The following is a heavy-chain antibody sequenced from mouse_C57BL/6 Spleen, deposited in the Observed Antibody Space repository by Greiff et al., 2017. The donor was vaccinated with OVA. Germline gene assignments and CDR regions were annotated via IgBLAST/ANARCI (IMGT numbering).Heavy chain of an antibody. CDR1: GYSITSGYY. Sequence: EVQLQESGPGLVKPSQSLSLTCSVTGYSITSGYYWNWIRQFPGNKLEWMGYISYDGSNNYNPSLKNRISITRDTSKNQFFLKLNSVTTEDTATYYCARAILPYYFDYWGQGTTLTVSS. CDR3: ARAILPYYFDY. V-gene: IGHV3-6*01. J-gene: IGHJ2*01. CDR2: ISYDGSN. D-gene: IGHD1-1*01.